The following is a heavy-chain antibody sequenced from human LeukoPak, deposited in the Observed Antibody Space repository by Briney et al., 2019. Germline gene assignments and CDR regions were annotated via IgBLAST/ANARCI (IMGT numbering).Heavy chain of an antibody. CDR3: ARLADSSGYGSWFDP. CDR2: IYPGDSDT. V-gene: IGHV5-51*01. J-gene: IGHJ5*02. D-gene: IGHD3-22*01. CDR1: GYSFTSYW. Sequence: GESLKISCKGSGYSFTSYWIGWVRQMPGKGLEWMGIIYPGDSDTRYSPSFQGQVTISADKSISTAYLQWSSLKASDTAMYYCARLADSSGYGSWFDPWGQGTLVTVSS.